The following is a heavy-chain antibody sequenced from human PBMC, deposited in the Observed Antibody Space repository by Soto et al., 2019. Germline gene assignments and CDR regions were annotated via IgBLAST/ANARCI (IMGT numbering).Heavy chain of an antibody. Sequence: GGSLRLSCAASGFTFDDYAMHWVRQAPGKGLEWVSGISWNSGSIGYADSVKGRFTISRDNAKNSLYLQMNSLRAEDTALYYCAKDIDLSAAAMDYWGQGTLVTVSS. CDR2: ISWNSGSI. V-gene: IGHV3-9*01. D-gene: IGHD6-13*01. CDR3: AKDIDLSAAAMDY. J-gene: IGHJ4*02. CDR1: GFTFDDYA.